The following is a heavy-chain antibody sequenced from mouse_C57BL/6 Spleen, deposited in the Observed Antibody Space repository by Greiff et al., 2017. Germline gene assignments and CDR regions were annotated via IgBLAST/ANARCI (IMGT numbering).Heavy chain of an antibody. CDR2: ISSGSSTI. D-gene: IGHD1-1*01. Sequence: EVKVVESGGGLVKPGGSLKLSCAASGFTFSDYGMHWVRQAPEKGLEWVAYISSGSSTIYYADTVKGRFTISRDNAKNTLFLQMTSLRSEDTAMYYCAREGLTTVVAGFDYWGQGTTLTVSS. CDR1: GFTFSDYG. CDR3: AREGLTTVVAGFDY. J-gene: IGHJ2*01. V-gene: IGHV5-17*01.